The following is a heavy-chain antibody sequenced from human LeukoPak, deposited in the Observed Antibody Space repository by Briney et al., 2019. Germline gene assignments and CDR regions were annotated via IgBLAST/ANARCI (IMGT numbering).Heavy chain of an antibody. CDR2: ISGIGTST. CDR1: GFTFSNYA. D-gene: IGHD1-1*01. Sequence: GGSLRLSCAASGFTFSNYAMSWVRQAPGKGLEWVSVISGIGTSTYYADSVKGRFTISRDNSKNTLYLQMSSLRAEDTAVYYCAKDASNYFWYFDLWGRGTLVTVSS. V-gene: IGHV3-23*01. CDR3: AKDASNYFWYFDL. J-gene: IGHJ2*01.